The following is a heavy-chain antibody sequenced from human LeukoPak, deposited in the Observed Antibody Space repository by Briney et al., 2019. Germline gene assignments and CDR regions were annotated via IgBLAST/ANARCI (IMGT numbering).Heavy chain of an antibody. CDR1: GFTVSSNY. CDR2: IYSGGST. J-gene: IGHJ4*02. V-gene: IGHV3-53*01. Sequence: GGSLRLSCAASGFTVSSNYMSWVRQAPGKGLEWVSVIYSGGSTYYADSVKGRFTISRDNSKNTLYLQMNSLRAEDTAAYYCARSEVQSSISWSMDYWGQGTLVTVSS. CDR3: ARSEVQSSISWSMDY. D-gene: IGHD6-13*01.